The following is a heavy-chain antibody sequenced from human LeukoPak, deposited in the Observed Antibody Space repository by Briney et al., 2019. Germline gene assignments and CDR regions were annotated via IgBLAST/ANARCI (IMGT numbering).Heavy chain of an antibody. CDR3: ARDFASLQLFGNCGGDCYHYWYFDL. V-gene: IGHV4-39*07. CDR1: GGSISSSSYY. D-gene: IGHD2-21*02. Sequence: SETLSLTCTVSGGSISSSSYYWGWIRQPPGKGLEWIGSIYYSGSTYYNPSLKSRVTISVDTSKNQFSLKLSSVTAADTAVYYCARDFASLQLFGNCGGDCYHYWYFDLWGRGTLVTVSS. CDR2: IYYSGST. J-gene: IGHJ2*01.